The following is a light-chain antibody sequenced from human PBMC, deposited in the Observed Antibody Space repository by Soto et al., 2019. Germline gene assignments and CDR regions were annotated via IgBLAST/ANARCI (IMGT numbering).Light chain of an antibody. Sequence: EIVLTQSPGTLSLSPGERATLSCRASPSVSGSNFALYQQRPAQAPRLLIYDVSTRATGVPTRFSGSGSGTEFTLTISSLQSEDFAVYYCQQYHDWPLTFGGGTKVDI. J-gene: IGKJ4*01. CDR2: DVS. V-gene: IGKV3D-15*01. CDR3: QQYHDWPLT. CDR1: PSVSGSN.